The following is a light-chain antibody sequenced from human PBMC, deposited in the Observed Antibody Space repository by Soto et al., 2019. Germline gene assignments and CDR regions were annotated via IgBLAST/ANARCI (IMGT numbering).Light chain of an antibody. V-gene: IGKV1-5*03. CDR2: KAS. CDR1: QSITTW. J-gene: IGKJ2*01. Sequence: DIQMTQSPSTLSASVGDRVIITCRASQSITTWWAWYQQKPGKAPKLLIYKASALESGVPSRYSGSGSGTQFTLTISSLQPEDCATYSCNHYNNYPLTFGPTTKLEI. CDR3: NHYNNYPLT.